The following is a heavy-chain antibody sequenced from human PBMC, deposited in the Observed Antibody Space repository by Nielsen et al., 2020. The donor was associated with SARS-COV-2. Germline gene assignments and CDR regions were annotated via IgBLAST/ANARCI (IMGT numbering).Heavy chain of an antibody. D-gene: IGHD3-16*01. Sequence: ASVKVSCKASGYTFTSYYMHWVRQAPGQGLEWMGIINPSGGSTSYAQKFQGRVTMTRDTSTSTVYMELSSLRSEDTAVYYCAGQSWGRGMDVWGQGTTVTVSS. CDR1: GYTFTSYY. CDR3: AGQSWGRGMDV. J-gene: IGHJ6*02. V-gene: IGHV1-46*01. CDR2: INPSGGST.